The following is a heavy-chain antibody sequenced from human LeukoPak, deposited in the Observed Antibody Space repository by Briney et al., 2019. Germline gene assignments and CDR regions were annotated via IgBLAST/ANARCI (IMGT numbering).Heavy chain of an antibody. CDR3: ARETYCSNGVCYPFDP. CDR1: GGSISSSTYY. Sequence: SETLSLTCTVSGGSISSSTYYWGWIRQPPGKGLGWIGSIYYSGSTYYNPSLTSRVTISVDTSKNQFSLKLNSVTAADTALYYCARETYCSNGVCYPFDPWGQGTLVTVSS. CDR2: IYYSGST. D-gene: IGHD2-8*01. J-gene: IGHJ5*02. V-gene: IGHV4-39*07.